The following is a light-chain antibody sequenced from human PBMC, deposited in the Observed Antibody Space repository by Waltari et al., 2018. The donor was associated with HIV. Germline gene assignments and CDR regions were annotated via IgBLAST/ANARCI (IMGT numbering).Light chain of an antibody. CDR3: GTWDSSLSAVV. CDR2: DKN. V-gene: IGLV1-51*01. J-gene: IGLJ2*01. CDR1: TSNIGNNY. Sequence: QSVLTQPPSVSAAPGQKVTISCSGSTSNIGNNYVSWYQQLPGTAPKLLISDKNKRPSGIPDRVSGSKSGTSATLGITGLQTGDEADYYCGTWDSSLSAVVFGGGTKLTVL.